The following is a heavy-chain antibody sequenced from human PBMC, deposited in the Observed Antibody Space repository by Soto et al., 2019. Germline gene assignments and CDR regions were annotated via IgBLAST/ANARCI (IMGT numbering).Heavy chain of an antibody. Sequence: EVQLVESGGGVVQPGWSLRLSCEASGFTLSLFGMNWVRQAPGQGLEWVSYISSDSSSTYYADSVKGRFTISRDNAKNSLYMEMNSLRDEDTAVYSWARGSLRWPGENCYQYGMDVWGQGTTVTVSS. CDR1: GFTLSLFG. V-gene: IGHV3-48*02. D-gene: IGHD4-17*01. CDR2: ISSDSSST. J-gene: IGHJ6*02. CDR3: ARGSLRWPGENCYQYGMDV.